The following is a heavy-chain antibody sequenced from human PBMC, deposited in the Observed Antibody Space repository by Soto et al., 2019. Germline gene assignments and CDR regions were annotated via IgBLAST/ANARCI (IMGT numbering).Heavy chain of an antibody. CDR3: ASGGPMLSYYYYGMDV. Sequence: SETLSLTCTVSGVSVSTNTQYWGWIRQSPGKGLEWIGSIYYGGRTYYNPSLKSRVTISVDTSKNQFSRRLSSVTAADTAVYDCASGGPMLSYYYYGMDVWGQGTTVTVSS. D-gene: IGHD3-16*02. CDR2: IYYGGRT. J-gene: IGHJ6*02. V-gene: IGHV4-39*01. CDR1: GVSVSTNTQY.